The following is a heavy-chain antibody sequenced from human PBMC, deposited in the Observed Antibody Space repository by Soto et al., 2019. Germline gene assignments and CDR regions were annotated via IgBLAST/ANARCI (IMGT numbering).Heavy chain of an antibody. V-gene: IGHV5-51*01. D-gene: IGHD3-16*01. CDR3: ARSGRNAYYNMDV. J-gene: IGHJ6*02. CDR2: IYPGDSDT. Sequence: PGESLKISCKGSGYSFPTFWIGWVRQMPGKGLEWMGVIYPGDSDTRYSPSFQGQVTISADRSISTAYLQWSSLKASDTAIYYCARSGRNAYYNMDVWGQGTTVTVS. CDR1: GYSFPTFW.